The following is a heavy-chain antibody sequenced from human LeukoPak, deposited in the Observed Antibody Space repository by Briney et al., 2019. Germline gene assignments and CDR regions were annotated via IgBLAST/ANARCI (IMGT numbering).Heavy chain of an antibody. CDR2: IYPGDSDI. V-gene: IGHV5-51*01. CDR1: GYXFNNFW. J-gene: IGHJ4*02. CDR3: ARRPHSSGWTYYFDY. D-gene: IGHD6-19*01. Sequence: GESLKISCNGSGYXFNNFWIGWVRQMPGKGLEWMGIIYPGDSDIRYSPSFQGQVTISADKSISTAYLQWSSLKASDTAVYYCARRPHSSGWTYYFDYWGQGTLVTVSS.